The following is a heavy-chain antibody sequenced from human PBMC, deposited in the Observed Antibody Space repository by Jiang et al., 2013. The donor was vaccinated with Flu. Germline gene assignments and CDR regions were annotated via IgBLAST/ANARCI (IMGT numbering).Heavy chain of an antibody. CDR3: ARDRWELLGGPGYYGMDV. CDR1: GFTFSSYW. J-gene: IGHJ6*02. CDR2: IKQDGSEK. D-gene: IGHD1-26*01. V-gene: IGHV3-7*01. Sequence: QLVESGGGLVQPGGSLRLSCAASGFTFSSYWMSWVRQAPGKGLEWVANIKQDGSEKYYVDSVKGRFTISRDNAKNSLYLQMNSLRAEDTAVYYCARDRWELLGGPGYYGMDVWGQGTTVTVSS.